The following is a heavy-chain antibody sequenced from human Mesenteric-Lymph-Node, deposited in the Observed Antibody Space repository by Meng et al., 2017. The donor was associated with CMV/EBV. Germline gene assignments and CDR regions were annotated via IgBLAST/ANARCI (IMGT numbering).Heavy chain of an antibody. J-gene: IGHJ6*02. V-gene: IGHV1-69*02. CDR1: GGTFSSYT. Sequence: KISCKASGGTFSSYTISWVRQAPGQGLEWMGRIIPILGIANYAQKFQGRVTITADKSTSTAYMELSSLRSEDTAVYYCARARRDTAMVTGGFYYYGMDVWGQGTTVTVSS. CDR2: IIPILGIA. D-gene: IGHD5-18*01. CDR3: ARARRDTAMVTGGFYYYGMDV.